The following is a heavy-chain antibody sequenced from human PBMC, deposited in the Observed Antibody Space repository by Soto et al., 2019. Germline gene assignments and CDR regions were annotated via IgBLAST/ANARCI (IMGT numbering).Heavy chain of an antibody. CDR2: ISSSSSTI. CDR1: GFTFSSYS. V-gene: IGHV3-48*01. CDR3: ARERSSSPLDY. J-gene: IGHJ4*02. D-gene: IGHD6-6*01. Sequence: QPGGSLRLSCAASGFTFSSYSMNGVRQAPGKGLEWVSYISSSSSTIYYADSVKGRFTISRDNAKNSLYLQMNSLRAEDTAVYYCARERSSSPLDYWGQGTLVTVSS.